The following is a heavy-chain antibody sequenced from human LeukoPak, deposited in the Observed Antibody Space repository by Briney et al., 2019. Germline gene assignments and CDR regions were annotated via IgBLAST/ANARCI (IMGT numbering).Heavy chain of an antibody. CDR1: GYTFTGYY. J-gene: IGHJ3*02. V-gene: IGHV1-2*02. CDR2: INPNSGGT. D-gene: IGHD3-10*01. Sequence: GASVKVSCKASGYTFTGYYMHWVRQAPGQGLEWMGWINPNSGGTNYAQKFQGRVTMTRDTSISTAYMELSRLRSDDTAVYYCARESYDSGMGAAFDIWGQGTMVTVSS. CDR3: ARESYDSGMGAAFDI.